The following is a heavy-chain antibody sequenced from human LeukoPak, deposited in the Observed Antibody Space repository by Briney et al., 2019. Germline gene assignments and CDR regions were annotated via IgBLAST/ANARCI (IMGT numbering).Heavy chain of an antibody. CDR1: GFTFSSYW. CDR2: IKQDGSEK. V-gene: IGHV3-7*01. D-gene: IGHD1-26*01. Sequence: GGSLRLSCAASGFTFSSYWMTWVRQAPGKGLEWVANIKQDGSEKYYVDSVKGRFTISRDNAKNSLYLQMNSLRAEDTAVYYCAKDSGGLYSGSFDYWGQGTLVTVSS. J-gene: IGHJ4*02. CDR3: AKDSGGLYSGSFDY.